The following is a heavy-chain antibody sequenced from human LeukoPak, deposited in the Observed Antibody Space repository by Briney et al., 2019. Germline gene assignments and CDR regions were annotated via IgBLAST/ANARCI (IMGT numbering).Heavy chain of an antibody. V-gene: IGHV3-30-3*01. J-gene: IGHJ4*02. CDR3: ARDGGYDFWSGYYQDY. CDR1: GFTFSRYA. D-gene: IGHD3-3*01. Sequence: GGSLRLPCATSGFTFSRYAMHWARQAPGKGLEWVALISYDANIGSNKYYADSVKGRFTISRDNSKNTLYLQMNSLRAEDTAVYYCARDGGYDFWSGYYQDYWGQGTLVTVSS. CDR2: ISYDANIGSNK.